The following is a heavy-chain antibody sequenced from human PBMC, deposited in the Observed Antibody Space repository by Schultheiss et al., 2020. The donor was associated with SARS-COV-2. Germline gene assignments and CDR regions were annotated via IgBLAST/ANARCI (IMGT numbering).Heavy chain of an antibody. Sequence: GGSLRLSCAASGFDLRVYAMTWVRQAPGKGLEWVSSISSSSSYIYYADSVKGRFTISRDNAKNSLYLQMNSLRAEDTAVYYCARDTGAPFDYWGQGTLVTVSS. V-gene: IGHV3-21*01. CDR1: GFDLRVYA. D-gene: IGHD1-26*01. CDR2: ISSSSSYI. CDR3: ARDTGAPFDY. J-gene: IGHJ4*02.